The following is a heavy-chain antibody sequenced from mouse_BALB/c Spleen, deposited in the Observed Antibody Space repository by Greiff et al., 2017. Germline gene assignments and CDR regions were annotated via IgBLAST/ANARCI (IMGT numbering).Heavy chain of an antibody. CDR3: ARNKYGTWFAY. J-gene: IGHJ3*01. V-gene: IGHV14-3*02. Sequence: VQLQQSGAELVKPGASVKLSCTASGFNIKDTYMHWVKQRPEQGLEWIGRIDPANGNTKYDPKFQGKATITADTSSNTAYLQLSSLTSEDTAVYYCARNKYGTWFAYWGQGTLVTVSA. CDR1: GFNIKDTY. D-gene: IGHD2-10*02. CDR2: IDPANGNT.